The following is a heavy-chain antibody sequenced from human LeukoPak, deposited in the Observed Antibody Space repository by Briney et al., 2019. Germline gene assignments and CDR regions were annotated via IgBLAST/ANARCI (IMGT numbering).Heavy chain of an antibody. J-gene: IGHJ6*04. D-gene: IGHD2-2*01. Sequence: GASVKVSCKSSGGTFSSYAISWVRQAPGQGLEWMGGIIPIFGTANYAQKFQGRVTITADESTSTAYMELSSLRYEDTAVYYCARAERKYCSSTSCSAPYYYYYYGMDVWGKGTTVTVSS. CDR3: ARAERKYCSSTSCSAPYYYYYYGMDV. CDR1: GGTFSSYA. CDR2: IIPIFGTA. V-gene: IGHV1-69*13.